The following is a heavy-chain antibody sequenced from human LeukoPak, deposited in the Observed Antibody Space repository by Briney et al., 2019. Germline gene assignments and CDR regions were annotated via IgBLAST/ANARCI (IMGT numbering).Heavy chain of an antibody. Sequence: SETLSLTCAVYGGSFSGYYWSWIRQPPGKGLEWIGEINHSGSTNYNPSLKSRVTISVDTSKNQFSLKLSPVTAADTAVYYCAREAYDFWRGEAPYYYMDVWGKGTTVSVSS. V-gene: IGHV4-34*01. CDR1: GGSFSGYY. CDR3: AREAYDFWRGEAPYYYMDV. CDR2: INHSGST. J-gene: IGHJ6*03. D-gene: IGHD3-3*01.